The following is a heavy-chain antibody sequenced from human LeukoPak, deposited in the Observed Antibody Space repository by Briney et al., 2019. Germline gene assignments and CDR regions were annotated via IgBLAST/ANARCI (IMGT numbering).Heavy chain of an antibody. D-gene: IGHD6-19*01. V-gene: IGHV3-30*02. CDR3: AKGLQQWPTGYFDY. Sequence: GGSLRLSCAASGFTFSSYGMHWVRQAPGRGLEWVAFIRYDGSNKYYADSVKGRFTISRDNSKNTPYLQMNSLRAEDTAVYYCAKGLQQWPTGYFDYWGQGTLVTVSS. CDR1: GFTFSSYG. CDR2: IRYDGSNK. J-gene: IGHJ4*02.